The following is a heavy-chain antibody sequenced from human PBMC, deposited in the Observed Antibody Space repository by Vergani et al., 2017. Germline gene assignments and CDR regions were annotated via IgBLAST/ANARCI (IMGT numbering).Heavy chain of an antibody. D-gene: IGHD3-10*01. CDR1: FDSIRNLY. CDR2: IHYSENT. J-gene: IGHJ4*02. V-gene: IGHV4-59*11. CDR3: ARSRIYYGAGSPDY. Sequence: QVQLPESGPGLVKSSETLSLTCSVSFDSIRNLYCNWIRQPPGKGLEWIGSIHYSENTNYNPSLKTRVTISVDTSKNQFSLTLTSVTAADTAVYYCARSRIYYGAGSPDYWGQGTLVTVSS.